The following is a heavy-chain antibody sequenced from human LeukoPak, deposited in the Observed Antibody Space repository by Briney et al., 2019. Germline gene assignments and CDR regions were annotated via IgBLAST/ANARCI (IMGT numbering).Heavy chain of an antibody. J-gene: IGHJ5*02. CDR1: GGSISSGGYY. Sequence: SQTLSLTCTVSGGSISSGGYYWSWIRQHPGKGLEWIGYIYYSGSTYYNPSLKSRVTISVDTSKNQFSLKLSSVTAADTAVYYCAREAGVLKKKNWFDPWGQGTLVTVSS. V-gene: IGHV4-31*03. D-gene: IGHD1-14*01. CDR2: IYYSGST. CDR3: AREAGVLKKKNWFDP.